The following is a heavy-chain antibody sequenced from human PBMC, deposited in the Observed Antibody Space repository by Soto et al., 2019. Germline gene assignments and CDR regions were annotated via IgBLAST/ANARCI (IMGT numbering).Heavy chain of an antibody. D-gene: IGHD4-17*01. CDR3: VRADHYGPLFDQ. Sequence: EVQLVESGGALVQPGGSLRLSCTVSGFTFTEYYMNWVRQAPGKGLEWVANIRQDGGEIYYVDSVRGRFTISRGNVKNSVYLQMDSLRVEDTALYYCVRADHYGPLFDQWGQGTLVTVSS. CDR1: GFTFTEYY. V-gene: IGHV3-7*01. J-gene: IGHJ4*02. CDR2: IRQDGGEI.